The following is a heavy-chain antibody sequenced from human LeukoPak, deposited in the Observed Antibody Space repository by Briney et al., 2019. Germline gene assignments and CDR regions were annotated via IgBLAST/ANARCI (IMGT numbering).Heavy chain of an antibody. CDR3: ARALRYFDWTLGY. CDR1: GYTFTSYG. Sequence: ASVKVSCKASGYTFTSYGITWVRQAPGQGLEWMGWISAYNGNTNYAQKLQGRVTMTRDTSISTAYMELSRLRSDDTAVYYCARALRYFDWTLGYWGQGTLVTVSS. J-gene: IGHJ4*02. V-gene: IGHV1-18*01. CDR2: ISAYNGNT. D-gene: IGHD3-9*01.